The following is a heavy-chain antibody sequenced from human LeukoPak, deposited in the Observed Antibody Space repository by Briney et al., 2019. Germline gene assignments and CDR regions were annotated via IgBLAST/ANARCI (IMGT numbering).Heavy chain of an antibody. CDR2: INPNCGGT. Sequence: ASVKVSCKASGYTFTGYYMHWVRQPPGQGLEWMGWINPNCGGTNYAQKFQGRVTMTRDTTISPAYMELSRPRSDDTAVYYCARGSSTRKYYYYYYYMDVWGKGTTVTVSS. CDR1: GYTFTGYY. V-gene: IGHV1-2*02. D-gene: IGHD2-2*01. J-gene: IGHJ6*03. CDR3: ARGSSTRKYYYYYYYMDV.